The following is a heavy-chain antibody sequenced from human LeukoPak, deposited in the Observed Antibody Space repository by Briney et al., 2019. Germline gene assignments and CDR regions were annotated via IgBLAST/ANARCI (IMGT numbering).Heavy chain of an antibody. V-gene: IGHV3-53*01. J-gene: IGHJ4*02. Sequence: GGSLRLSYAASGITSSNFYMMWVRQAPGKGLEWVSYISNNDVAKYADSVRGRLTISRDNSKNILYLQMNSLRVEDTAMYWCASSVTTVGAYDYWGQGAPVTVSP. CDR2: ISNNDVA. CDR1: GITSSNFY. CDR3: ASSVTTVGAYDY. D-gene: IGHD1-1*01.